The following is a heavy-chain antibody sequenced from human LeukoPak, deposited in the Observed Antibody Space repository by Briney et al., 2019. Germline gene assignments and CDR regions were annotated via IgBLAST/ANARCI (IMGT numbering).Heavy chain of an antibody. CDR1: G. Sequence: GMXXXXXAPGKGLXXVXVIWYDGSNKYYADSVKGRFTISRDNSKNTLYLQMNSLRAEDTVVYYCARVPLYSSGWYLVDYWGQGTLVTVSS. CDR3: ARVPLYSSGWYLVDY. D-gene: IGHD6-19*01. V-gene: IGHV3-33*01. CDR2: IWYDGSNK. J-gene: IGHJ4*02.